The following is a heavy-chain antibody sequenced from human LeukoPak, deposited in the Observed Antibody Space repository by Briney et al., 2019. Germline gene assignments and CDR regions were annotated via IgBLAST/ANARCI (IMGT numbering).Heavy chain of an antibody. CDR2: ISAYNGNT. CDR3: ARDRGQPLNPSGY. J-gene: IGHJ4*02. Sequence: ASVKVSCKASGGTFSSYAISWVRQAPGQGLEWMGWISAYNGNTNYAQKLQGRVTMTTDTSTSTAYMELRSLRFDDTAVYYCARDRGQPLNPSGYWGQGTLVTVSS. D-gene: IGHD3-10*01. CDR1: GGTFSSYA. V-gene: IGHV1-18*01.